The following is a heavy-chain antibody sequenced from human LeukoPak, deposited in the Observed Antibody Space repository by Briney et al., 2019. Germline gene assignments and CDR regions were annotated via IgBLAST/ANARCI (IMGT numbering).Heavy chain of an antibody. J-gene: IGHJ4*02. V-gene: IGHV3-21*01. CDR1: GFTFSSYS. CDR2: ISSSSSYI. Sequence: GGSLRLSCAASGFTFSSYSMNWVRQAPGKGLEWVLSISSSSSYIYYADSVKGRFTISRDNAKNSLYLQMNSLRAEDTAVYYCARLVAVAAYDYWGQGTLVTVSS. CDR3: ARLVAVAAYDY. D-gene: IGHD6-19*01.